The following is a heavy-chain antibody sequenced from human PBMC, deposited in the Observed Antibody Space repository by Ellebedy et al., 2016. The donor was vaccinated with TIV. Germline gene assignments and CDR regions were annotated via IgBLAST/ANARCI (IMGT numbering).Heavy chain of an antibody. CDR1: GGSISSFY. Sequence: SETLSLTCTVSGGSISSFYWSWIRQPPGKALEWIGYMYYSGSPNYYPSLKSRVTISVDTSKNQFSFKLTSVTAADAAVYYCARDRYDSSGFYYGYYHGMDVWGQGTTVTVSS. CDR2: MYYSGSP. CDR3: ARDRYDSSGFYYGYYHGMDV. D-gene: IGHD3-22*01. J-gene: IGHJ6*02. V-gene: IGHV4-59*12.